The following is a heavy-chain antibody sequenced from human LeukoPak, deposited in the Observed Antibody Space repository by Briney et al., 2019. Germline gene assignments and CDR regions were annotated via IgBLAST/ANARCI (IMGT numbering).Heavy chain of an antibody. D-gene: IGHD6-19*01. CDR2: ISNNGGYT. CDR3: AKDNPSIAVAGTFDY. CDR1: GFTFSSSA. Sequence: GGSLRLSCAASGFTFSSSAMSWVRQAPGKWLEWVSAISNNGGYTYYADSVKGRFTISRDNSKNTLYLQMNSLRAEDTAVYYCAKDNPSIAVAGTFDYWGQGTLVTVSS. V-gene: IGHV3-23*01. J-gene: IGHJ4*02.